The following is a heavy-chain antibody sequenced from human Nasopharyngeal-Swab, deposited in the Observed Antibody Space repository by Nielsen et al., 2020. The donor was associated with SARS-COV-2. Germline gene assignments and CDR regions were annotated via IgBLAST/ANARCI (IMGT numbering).Heavy chain of an antibody. CDR3: TRAFRGY. J-gene: IGHJ4*02. Sequence: GESLKISCTASGFTFGDYAMSWFRRAPGKGLEWVGFIRSKAYGGTTEYAASVKGRFTISRDDSKSIAYLQMNSLKTEDTAVYYCTRAFRGYWGQGTLVTVSS. V-gene: IGHV3-49*03. CDR1: GFTFGDYA. D-gene: IGHD2/OR15-2a*01. CDR2: IRSKAYGGTT.